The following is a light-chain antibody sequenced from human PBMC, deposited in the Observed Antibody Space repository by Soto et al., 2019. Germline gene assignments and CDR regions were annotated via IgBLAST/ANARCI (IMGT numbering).Light chain of an antibody. CDR3: QHANSFPFP. J-gene: IGKJ4*01. CDR1: QVLSSW. V-gene: IGKV1D-12*01. CDR2: AAS. Sequence: DIQMTQSPSSVSASVGDRVTITGRASQVLSSWLGWYPQKPWKAPKLLIYAASSLHSVVPSRFSGSGSGTDFTITISILPTEDFATYYCQHANSFPFPVGVGTNVEIK.